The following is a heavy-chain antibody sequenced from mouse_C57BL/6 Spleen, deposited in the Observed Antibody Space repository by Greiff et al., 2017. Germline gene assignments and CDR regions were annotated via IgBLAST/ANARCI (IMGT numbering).Heavy chain of an antibody. CDR3: ARLAYDYDAWFAY. D-gene: IGHD2-4*01. CDR1: GYTFTSYW. V-gene: IGHV1-64*01. J-gene: IGHJ3*01. Sequence: QVQLKQPGAELVKPGASVKLSCKASGYTFTSYWMHWVKQRPGQGLEWIGMIHPNSGSTNYNEKFKSKATLTVDKSSSTAYMQLSSLTSEDSAVYYCARLAYDYDAWFAYWGQGTLVTVSA. CDR2: IHPNSGST.